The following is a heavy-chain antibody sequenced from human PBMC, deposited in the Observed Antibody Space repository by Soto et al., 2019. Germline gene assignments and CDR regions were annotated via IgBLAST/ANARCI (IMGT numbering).Heavy chain of an antibody. Sequence: SETLSLTCTVSGGSISSSSYYWGWIRQPPGKGLEWIGSIYYSGSTYYNPSLKSRVTISVDTSKNQFSLKLSSVTAADTAVYYCARDDPPYSSGWYLHNWFDPWGQGTLVTVSS. CDR2: IYYSGST. CDR3: ARDDPPYSSGWYLHNWFDP. V-gene: IGHV4-39*07. J-gene: IGHJ5*02. CDR1: GGSISSSSYY. D-gene: IGHD6-19*01.